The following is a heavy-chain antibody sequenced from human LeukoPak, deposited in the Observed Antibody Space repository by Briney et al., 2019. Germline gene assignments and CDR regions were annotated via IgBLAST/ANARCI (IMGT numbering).Heavy chain of an antibody. CDR3: AIGNMAAAGTD. Sequence: GGSLRLSCAASGFTYSTYSMNWVRQAPGKGLEWVSSISSSSSYIYYADSVKGRFTISRDNAKNALYLQMNSLRAEDTAVYYCAIGNMAAAGTDWGQGTLVTVSS. CDR1: GFTYSTYS. V-gene: IGHV3-21*01. CDR2: ISSSSSYI. J-gene: IGHJ1*01. D-gene: IGHD6-13*01.